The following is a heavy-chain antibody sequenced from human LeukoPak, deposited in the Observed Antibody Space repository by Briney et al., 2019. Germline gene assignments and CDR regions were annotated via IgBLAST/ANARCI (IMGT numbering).Heavy chain of an antibody. CDR2: IYYSGNT. V-gene: IGHV4-39*07. J-gene: IGHJ4*02. Sequence: SETLSLTCTVSGGSISSSSYYWGWIRQPPGKGLECIGSIYYSGNTNYNPSLKSRVTMSVDTSKNHFSLKLSSVTAADTAVYYCARVAGFYDILTGYSIDYWGQGTLVTVSS. D-gene: IGHD3-9*01. CDR1: GGSISSSSYY. CDR3: ARVAGFYDILTGYSIDY.